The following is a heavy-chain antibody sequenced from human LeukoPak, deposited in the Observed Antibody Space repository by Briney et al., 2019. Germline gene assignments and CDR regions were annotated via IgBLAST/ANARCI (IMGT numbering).Heavy chain of an antibody. CDR3: ARGGVNGYNPFDY. Sequence: GSVKVSCKASGYTFADYYMHWVRQAPGQGLEWMGWINPNSGGTNYAQRFQGRVTMTRDTSISTTYMELSSLRSDDTAVYYCARGGVNGYNPFDYWGQGTLVTVSS. V-gene: IGHV1-2*02. D-gene: IGHD5-24*01. J-gene: IGHJ4*02. CDR2: INPNSGGT. CDR1: GYTFADYY.